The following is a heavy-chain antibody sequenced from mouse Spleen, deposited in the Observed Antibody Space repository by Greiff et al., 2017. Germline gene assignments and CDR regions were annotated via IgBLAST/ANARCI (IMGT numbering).Heavy chain of an antibody. Sequence: QVQLKQPGAELVMPGASVKLSCKASGYTFTSYWMHWVKQRPGQGLEWIGEIDPSDSYTNYNQKFKGKATLTVDKSSSTAYMQLSSLTSEDSAVYYCASEGGTNFDYWGQGTTLTVSS. CDR1: GYTFTSYW. V-gene: IGHV1-69*01. CDR3: ASEGGTNFDY. CDR2: IDPSDSYT. J-gene: IGHJ2*01. D-gene: IGHD3-3*01.